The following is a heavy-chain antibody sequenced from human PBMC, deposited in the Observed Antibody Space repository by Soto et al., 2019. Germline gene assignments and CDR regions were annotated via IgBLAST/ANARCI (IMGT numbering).Heavy chain of an antibody. CDR2: IYWDDDK. CDR1: GFSLSTSGVG. Sequence: QITLKESGPTLVKPTQTLTLTCTFSGFSLSTSGVGVAWIRQPPGKALEWLALIYWDDDKRYRPSLESRLTITKGTSKNQLVLTMTNMDSVDTATYYCAYLPCSGGSCYWFSFSGMDVWGQGTTVTVSS. CDR3: AYLPCSGGSCYWFSFSGMDV. D-gene: IGHD2-15*01. J-gene: IGHJ6*02. V-gene: IGHV2-5*02.